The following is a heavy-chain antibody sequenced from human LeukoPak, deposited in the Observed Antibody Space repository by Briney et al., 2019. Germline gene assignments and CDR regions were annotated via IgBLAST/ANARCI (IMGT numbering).Heavy chain of an antibody. J-gene: IGHJ4*02. D-gene: IGHD4-17*01. CDR3: ARVAVRVTTLPTLSY. CDR1: GYTFTGYW. Sequence: ASVKVSCKAFGYTFTGYWMHWVRQAPGQGPEWMGVISPSGGSTIYAQKFKGRVTLTRDMSTSTDYLELSSLRSEDTAVYYCARVAVRVTTLPTLSYWGQGTLVTVSS. CDR2: ISPSGGST. V-gene: IGHV1-46*01.